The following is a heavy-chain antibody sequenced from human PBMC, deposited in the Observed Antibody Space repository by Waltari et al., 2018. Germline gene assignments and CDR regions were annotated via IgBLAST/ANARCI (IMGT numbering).Heavy chain of an antibody. V-gene: IGHV1-69*01. CDR2: IIPIFGTS. CDR1: GGRLSRYA. Sequence: QVQLVQSGAEVKKPGSSVKVSCKASGGRLSRYAISWVRQAPGQGLEWMGGIIPIFGTSNYARNFQGRVTITADESTSTAYMELSSLRSEDTAVYYCARATRGGNVFDYWGQGTLVAVSS. D-gene: IGHD2-15*01. CDR3: ARATRGGNVFDY. J-gene: IGHJ4*02.